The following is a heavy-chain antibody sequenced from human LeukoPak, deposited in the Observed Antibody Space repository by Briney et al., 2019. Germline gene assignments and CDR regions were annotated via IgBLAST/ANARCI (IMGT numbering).Heavy chain of an antibody. CDR3: ARITGKFYDSSGYYPNWFDP. J-gene: IGHJ5*02. V-gene: IGHV4-39*01. CDR2: IFYSGST. Sequence: PSETLSLTCTVSGGSISTSNYYWGWVRQPPGKGLEWIGNIFYSGSTYYSPSLKSRVTISVDTSKNQFSLKLSSVTAADTAVYYCARITGKFYDSSGYYPNWFDPWGQGTLVTVSS. CDR1: GGSISTSNYY. D-gene: IGHD3-22*01.